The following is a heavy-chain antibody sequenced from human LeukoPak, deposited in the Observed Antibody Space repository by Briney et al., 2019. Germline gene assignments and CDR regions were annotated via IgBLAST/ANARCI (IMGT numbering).Heavy chain of an antibody. CDR3: ARDSHGYYDF. CDR2: IYSGGST. D-gene: IGHD3-3*01. V-gene: IGHV3-53*01. Sequence: GGSLRLSCAASGFTVSSDYMSWVRQAPGKGLEWVSVIYSGGSTYYADSVKGRFTISRDNSKNTLYLQMNSLRAEDTAVYYCARDSHGYYDFWGQGTLVTVSS. CDR1: GFTVSSDY. J-gene: IGHJ4*02.